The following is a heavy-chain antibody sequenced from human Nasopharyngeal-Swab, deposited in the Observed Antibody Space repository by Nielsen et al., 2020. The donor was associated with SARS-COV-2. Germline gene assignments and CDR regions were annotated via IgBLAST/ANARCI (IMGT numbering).Heavy chain of an antibody. CDR3: ARGGRGYDFWSGYSSIGDWFDP. V-gene: IGHV4-4*07. Sequence: SETLSLTCTVSGGSISSYYWSWIRQPAGKGLEWIGRIYTSGSTSYNPSLKSRVTMSVDTSKNQFSLKLSSVTAADTAVYYCARGGRGYDFWSGYSSIGDWFDPWGQGTLVTVSS. CDR2: IYTSGST. D-gene: IGHD3-3*01. CDR1: GGSISSYY. J-gene: IGHJ5*02.